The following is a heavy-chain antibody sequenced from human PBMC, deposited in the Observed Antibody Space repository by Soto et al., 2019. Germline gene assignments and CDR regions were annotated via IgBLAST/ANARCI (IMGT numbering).Heavy chain of an antibody. V-gene: IGHV3-66*01. J-gene: IGHJ6*02. CDR2: IYSGGTT. CDR3: ARGGSGSDWDYYGMDV. CDR1: ALTASKNY. D-gene: IGHD3-10*01. Sequence: EVQLVESGGGLVQPGGSLRLSCAGSALTASKNYMSWVRHLRGKGLEWVSFIYSGGTTYYADSVRDSFSISRDNSKSTLYLQMDNLRAGDTAVSYCARGGSGSDWDYYGMDVWGQGTTVTVSS.